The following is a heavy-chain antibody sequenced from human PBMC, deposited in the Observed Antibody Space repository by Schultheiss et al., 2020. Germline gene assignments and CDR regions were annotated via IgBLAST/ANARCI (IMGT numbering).Heavy chain of an antibody. J-gene: IGHJ6*02. CDR3: AKASGSYDGSYYYYGMDV. D-gene: IGHD1-26*01. CDR2: IYSGGST. CDR1: GFTVSSNY. Sequence: GGSLRLSCAASGFTVSSNYMSWVRQAPGKGLEWVSVIYSGGSTYYADSVKGRFTISRDNSKNTLYLQMNSLRAEDTAVYYCAKASGSYDGSYYYYGMDVWCQGTTVTVSS. V-gene: IGHV3-66*01.